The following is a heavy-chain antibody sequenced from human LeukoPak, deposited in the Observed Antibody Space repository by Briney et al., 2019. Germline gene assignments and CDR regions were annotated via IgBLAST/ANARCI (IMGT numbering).Heavy chain of an antibody. D-gene: IGHD5-24*01. V-gene: IGHV4-34*01. CDR3: ARGDGYNYDY. Sequence: SETLSLTCAVYGGSFSGYYWSWIRQPPGKGLEWIGEINHSGSTNYNPSLKSRVTISVDTSKNQFSLKLSSVTAADTAVYYCARGDGYNYDYWGQGILVTVSS. CDR1: GGSFSGYY. J-gene: IGHJ4*02. CDR2: INHSGST.